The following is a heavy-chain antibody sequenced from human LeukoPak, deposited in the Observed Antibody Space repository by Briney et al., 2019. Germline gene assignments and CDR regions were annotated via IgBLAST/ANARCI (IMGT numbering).Heavy chain of an antibody. V-gene: IGHV3-74*01. CDR3: GRGGDGIDV. Sequence: PGGSLRLSCAVSGLTFSNYLMQWVRQAPGGGLVWVSRINIDETNAYPASVIGRFTMSRDNAKNTLYRQINSLMAEDTAVYFCGRGGDGIDVWGQGTTVIVSS. CDR2: INIDETNA. CDR1: GLTFSNYL. J-gene: IGHJ3*01.